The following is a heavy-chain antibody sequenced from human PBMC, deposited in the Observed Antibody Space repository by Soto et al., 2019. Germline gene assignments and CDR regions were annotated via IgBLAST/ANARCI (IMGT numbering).Heavy chain of an antibody. D-gene: IGHD2-2*03. CDR3: ARDEMDRLPDAAFDV. CDR1: GFSFSDYY. Sequence: QVQLVESGGGLVKPGGSLRLSCAAFGFSFSDYYMSWVRQAPGKGLEWLSYISTSGNSIYYAGSVKGRFTISRDNAKNSLYLQMTSLRAEDTAIYYCARDEMDRLPDAAFDVCGRGTMVTVSS. V-gene: IGHV3-11*01. J-gene: IGHJ3*01. CDR2: ISTSGNSI.